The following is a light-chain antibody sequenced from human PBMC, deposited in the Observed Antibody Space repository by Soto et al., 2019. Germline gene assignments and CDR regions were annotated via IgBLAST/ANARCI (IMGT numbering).Light chain of an antibody. CDR3: SSYTSSSTLWV. CDR2: DVS. CDR1: SSDVGGYNY. V-gene: IGLV2-14*01. J-gene: IGLJ3*02. Sequence: LTQPASVSGSPGQSITISCTGTSSDVGGYNYVSWYQQHPGKAPKLMIYDVSNRPSGVSNRFSGSKSGNTASLTISGLQAEDEADYYCSSYTSSSTLWVFGGGTKLTVL.